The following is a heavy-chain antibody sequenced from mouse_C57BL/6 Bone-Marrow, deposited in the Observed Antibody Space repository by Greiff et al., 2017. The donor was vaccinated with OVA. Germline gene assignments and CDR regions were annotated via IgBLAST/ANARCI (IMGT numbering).Heavy chain of an antibody. V-gene: IGHV1-64*01. CDR1: GYTFTSYW. CDR2: IHPNSGST. CDR3: ASTGYYDSSTLGC. D-gene: IGHD1-1*01. Sequence: QVQLQQPGAELVKPGASVKLSCKASGYTFTSYWMHWVKQRPGQGLEWIGMIHPNSGSTNYNEKFKSKATLTVAKSSSTAYMQLSSLTSEVSAVYYCASTGYYDSSTLGCGGRGTTLTVSA. J-gene: IGHJ2*01.